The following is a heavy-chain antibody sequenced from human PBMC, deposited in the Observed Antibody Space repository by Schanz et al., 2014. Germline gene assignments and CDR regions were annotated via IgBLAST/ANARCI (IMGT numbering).Heavy chain of an antibody. CDR2: IYYDGGLR. CDR1: GFTFSKYG. D-gene: IGHD5-12*01. CDR3: ARDGGRDGYNLAFDV. J-gene: IGHJ3*01. Sequence: QVQLVESGGGVVQPGRSLRLSCAASGFTFSKYGMHWVRQAPGKGLEWVAVIYYDGGLRFFADSVRGRVTISRDNSNNMVYLQMNSLRAEDTAVYFCARDGGRDGYNLAFDVWGQGTLVTVSS. V-gene: IGHV3-33*01.